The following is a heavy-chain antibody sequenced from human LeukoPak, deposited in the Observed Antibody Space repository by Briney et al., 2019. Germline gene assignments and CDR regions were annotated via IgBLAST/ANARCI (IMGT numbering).Heavy chain of an antibody. V-gene: IGHV3-53*01. CDR2: IYSGGST. D-gene: IGHD6-19*01. CDR1: GFTVSSNY. CDR3: AREGRPQWLEERAYYFDY. J-gene: IGHJ4*02. Sequence: GGSLRLSCAASGFTVSSNYMSWFRQAPGKGLEWFSVIYSGGSTYYADSVKGRFTISRDNSKNTLYLQMNSLRVEDTAVYYCAREGRPQWLEERAYYFDYWGQGTLVTVSS.